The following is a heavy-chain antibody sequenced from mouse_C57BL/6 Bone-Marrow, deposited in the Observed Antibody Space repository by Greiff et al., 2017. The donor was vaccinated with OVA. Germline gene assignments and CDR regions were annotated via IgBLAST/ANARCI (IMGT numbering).Heavy chain of an antibody. CDR3: ARDLAGDYFDY. D-gene: IGHD1-1*02. J-gene: IGHJ2*01. CDR2: ISDGGSYT. CDR1: GFTFSSYA. Sequence: EVKLVESGGGLVKPGGSLKLSCAASGFTFSSYAMSWVRQTPEKRLEWVATISDGGSYTYYPDNVKGRFTISRDNAKNNLYLQMSHLKSEDTARYYCARDLAGDYFDYWGQGTTLTVSS. V-gene: IGHV5-4*01.